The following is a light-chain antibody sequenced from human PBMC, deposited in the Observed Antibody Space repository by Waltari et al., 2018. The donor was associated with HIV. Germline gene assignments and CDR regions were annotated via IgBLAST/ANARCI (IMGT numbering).Light chain of an antibody. J-gene: IGLJ2*01. CDR2: EIL. CDR3: TSYTANHTLI. CDR1: SPDFGHYTF. Sequence: QSVLTQPASVSGFPGQSITISCTGASPDFGHYTFISWYQNPPGKVPKVIIYEILTRPAGISDRFSGSKSGNTAYLTISRLRAEDEADYYCTSYTANHTLIFGGGTKVTVL. V-gene: IGLV2-14*01.